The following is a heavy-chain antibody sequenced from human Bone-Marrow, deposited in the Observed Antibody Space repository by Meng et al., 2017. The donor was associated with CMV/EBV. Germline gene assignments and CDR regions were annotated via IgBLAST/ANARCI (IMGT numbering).Heavy chain of an antibody. Sequence: GGSLRLSCAASGFTFSSYSMNWVRQAPGKGLEWVSYISSSSSTIYYADSVKGRFTISRDNAKNSLYLQMNSLRAEDTAVYYCARRQIVGATTFDYWGQGTLVTVSS. D-gene: IGHD1-26*01. CDR2: ISSSSSTI. CDR1: GFTFSSYS. J-gene: IGHJ4*02. V-gene: IGHV3-48*04. CDR3: ARRQIVGATTFDY.